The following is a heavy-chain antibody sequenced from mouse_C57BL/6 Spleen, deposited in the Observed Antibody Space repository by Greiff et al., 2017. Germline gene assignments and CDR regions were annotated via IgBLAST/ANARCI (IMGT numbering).Heavy chain of an antibody. V-gene: IGHV1-55*01. J-gene: IGHJ2*01. CDR1: GYTFTSYW. CDR3: ARSKWAAPLDY. Sequence: QVQLQQPGAELVKPGASVKMSCKASGYTFTSYWITWVKQRPGQGLEWIGDIYPGSGSTNYNEKFKSTATLTVDTSSSTAYMRLSSLTSEDSAVYCCARSKWAAPLDYWGQGTTLTVSS. D-gene: IGHD1-3*01. CDR2: IYPGSGST.